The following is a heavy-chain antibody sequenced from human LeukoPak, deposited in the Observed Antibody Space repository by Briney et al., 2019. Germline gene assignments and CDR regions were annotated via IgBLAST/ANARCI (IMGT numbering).Heavy chain of an antibody. D-gene: IGHD2-2*01. CDR1: GGSISSSSYY. J-gene: IGHJ4*02. CDR2: IYYSGST. V-gene: IGHV4-39*01. Sequence: PSETLSLTCAVSGGSISSSSYYWGWIRQPPGKGLEWIGSIYYSGSTYYNPSLKSRVTISVDTSKNQFSLKLSSVTAAGTAVYYCARRGPGYCSSTSCHFDYWGQGTLVTVSS. CDR3: ARRGPGYCSSTSCHFDY.